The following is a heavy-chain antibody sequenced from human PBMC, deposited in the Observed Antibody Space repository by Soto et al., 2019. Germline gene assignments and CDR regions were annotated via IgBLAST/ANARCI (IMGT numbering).Heavy chain of an antibody. CDR1: GFTFSSYA. V-gene: IGHV3-23*01. CDR3: AKDRYGDYRFDY. J-gene: IGHJ4*02. D-gene: IGHD4-17*01. Sequence: GGSLRLSCAASGFTFSSYAMSWVRQAPGKGLEWVSAISGSGGSTYYADSVKGRFPISRDNSKNTLYLQMNSLRAEDTAVYYCAKDRYGDYRFDYWGQGTLVTVSS. CDR2: ISGSGGST.